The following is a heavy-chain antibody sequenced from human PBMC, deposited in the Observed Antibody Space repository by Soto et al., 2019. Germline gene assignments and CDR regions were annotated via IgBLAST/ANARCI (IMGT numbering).Heavy chain of an antibody. CDR2: FWAGGSGQ. CDR1: GRFFSSYA. J-gene: IGHJ5*02. D-gene: IGHD6-13*01. Sequence: QVQLEESGGGVVPPGTSLTVSGAASGRFFSSYAMHWVRQRPGDGLEWVAAFWAGGSGQSYADSVKGRCIMSRDNSKKTVTLHITGLRVDDTAVYFCVRGKAAAGNAACRLYTWGRGTLVTV. V-gene: IGHV3-33*01. CDR3: VRGKAAAGNAACRLYT.